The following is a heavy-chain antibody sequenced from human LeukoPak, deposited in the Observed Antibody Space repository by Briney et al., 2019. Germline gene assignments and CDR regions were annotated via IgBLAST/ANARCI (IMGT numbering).Heavy chain of an antibody. CDR1: RFTFSSYA. CDR2: ISYDGSNK. V-gene: IGHV3-30-3*01. J-gene: IGHJ3*02. Sequence: GGSLRLSCAASRFTFSSYAMHWVRQAPGKGLEWVALISYDGSNKYYADSEKGRFTISRDNSKNTLYLQMNSLRAEDTAVYYCARDRDGDYGSGAFDIWGQGTMATVSS. D-gene: IGHD4-17*01. CDR3: ARDRDGDYGSGAFDI.